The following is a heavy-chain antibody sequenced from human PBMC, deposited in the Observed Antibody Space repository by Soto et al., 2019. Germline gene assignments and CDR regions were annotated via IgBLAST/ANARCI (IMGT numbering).Heavy chain of an antibody. D-gene: IGHD5-12*01. J-gene: IGHJ3*02. CDR1: GGSISSYY. CDR2: IYYSGST. Sequence: QVQLQESGPGLVKPSETLSLTCTVSGGSISSYYWSWIRQPPGKGLEWIGYIYYSGSTNYNPSLNSRVTISVDTSKNHFSLKLSSVTAAATAVYYCARGLRDGYNWSAFDNWGQGTMVTVSS. CDR3: ARGLRDGYNWSAFDN. V-gene: IGHV4-59*01.